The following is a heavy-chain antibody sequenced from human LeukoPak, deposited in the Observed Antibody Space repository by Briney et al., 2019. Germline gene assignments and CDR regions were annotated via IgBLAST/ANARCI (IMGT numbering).Heavy chain of an antibody. CDR3: ARHSAHSSTNDAFDM. CDR2: VYYDGST. J-gene: IGHJ3*02. CDR1: GGSISSRSYY. V-gene: IGHV4-39*07. D-gene: IGHD6-13*01. Sequence: PSETLSLTCTVSGGSISSRSYYWGWIRQPPGKGLEWIGNVYYDGSTYYNPSLKSRVTISVDTSKNQFSLKLTSVTAADTAVYYCARHSAHSSTNDAFDMWGQGTLVIVSS.